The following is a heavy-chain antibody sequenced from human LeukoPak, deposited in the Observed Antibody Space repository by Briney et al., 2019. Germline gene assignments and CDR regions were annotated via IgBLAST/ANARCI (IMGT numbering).Heavy chain of an antibody. CDR3: ARDHAGSGDYFDY. J-gene: IGHJ4*02. Sequence: GGSLRLSCAASGFTFSSYGMHWVRQAPGKGLEWVANIKQDGSEKYYVDSVKGRFTISRDNAKNSLYPQMNRLRAEDTAVYYCARDHAGSGDYFDYWGQGTLVTVS. CDR2: IKQDGSEK. CDR1: GFTFSSYG. D-gene: IGHD3-10*01. V-gene: IGHV3-7*01.